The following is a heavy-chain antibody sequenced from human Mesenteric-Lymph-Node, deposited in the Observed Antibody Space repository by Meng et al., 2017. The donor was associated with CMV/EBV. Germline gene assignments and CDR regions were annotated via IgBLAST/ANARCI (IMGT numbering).Heavy chain of an antibody. J-gene: IGHJ6*02. D-gene: IGHD4-11*01. CDR2: ISYDGNNK. V-gene: IGHV3-30-3*01. CDR1: GFTFSSYA. Sequence: GGSLRLSCADSGFTFSSYAMHWVRQAPGKGLEWVAVISYDGNNKKYADSVRGRFIISRDNSKTTLYLEMNSLRPEDTAVYYCARDLYHTNYPYYFHWYGMDVWGQGTTVTVSS. CDR3: ARDLYHTNYPYYFHWYGMDV.